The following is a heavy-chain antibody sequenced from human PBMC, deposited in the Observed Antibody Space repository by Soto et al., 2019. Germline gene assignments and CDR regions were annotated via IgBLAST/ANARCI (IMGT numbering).Heavy chain of an antibody. CDR1: GGSFSGYY. V-gene: IGHV4-34*01. Sequence: QVQLQQWGAGLLKPSETLSPTCAVYGGSFSGYYWSWIRQPPGKGLEWIGEINHSGSTNYNPSLKSRVTTSVDTSKNQFSLKLSSVTAADTAVYYCARVVAVAGTGSDYYYGMDVWGQGTTVTVSS. CDR2: INHSGST. J-gene: IGHJ6*02. CDR3: ARVVAVAGTGSDYYYGMDV. D-gene: IGHD6-19*01.